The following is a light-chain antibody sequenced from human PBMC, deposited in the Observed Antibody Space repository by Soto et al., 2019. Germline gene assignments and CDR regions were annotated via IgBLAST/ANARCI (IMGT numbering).Light chain of an antibody. CDR3: QQYNNWPPWT. CDR1: QSISSN. J-gene: IGKJ1*01. CDR2: GAS. V-gene: IGKV3-15*01. Sequence: EIVMTQSPATLSVSPGERATLSCRASQSISSNLAWYQQKLGQAPRLLIYGASTRATGTPARFSGSGSGTEFPLTISSLQSEDFAVYYCQQYNNWPPWTFGQGTKVEI.